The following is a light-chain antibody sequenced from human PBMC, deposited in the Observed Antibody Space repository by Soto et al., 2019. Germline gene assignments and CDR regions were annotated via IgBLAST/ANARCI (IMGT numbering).Light chain of an antibody. CDR3: SSYISSSTFVV. J-gene: IGLJ2*01. Sequence: QSALTQPASVSGSPGQSITISCTGTSSDVGAYNYVSWYQQYPGKAPKVIIFEVRKRPSGVSNRFSGSKSGDTASLTISGLQAEDEADYYCSSYISSSTFVVFGGGTKLTVL. CDR2: EVR. CDR1: SSDVGAYNY. V-gene: IGLV2-14*01.